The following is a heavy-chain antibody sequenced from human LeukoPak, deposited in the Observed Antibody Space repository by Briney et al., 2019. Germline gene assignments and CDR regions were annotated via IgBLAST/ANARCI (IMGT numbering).Heavy chain of an antibody. V-gene: IGHV4-39*07. J-gene: IGHJ4*02. CDR3: ARSSGGLIRDY. Sequence: SETLSLTCTVSGGSISSSSYYWGWIRQPPGKGLEWIGSIYYSGSTYYNPSLKSRVTISVDTSKNQFSLKLSSVTAADTAVYYCARSSGGLIRDYWGQGTLVTVSS. CDR2: IYYSGST. D-gene: IGHD3-10*01. CDR1: GGSISSSSYY.